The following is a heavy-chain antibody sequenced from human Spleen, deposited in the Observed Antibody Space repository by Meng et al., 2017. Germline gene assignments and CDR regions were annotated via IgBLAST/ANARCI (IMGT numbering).Heavy chain of an antibody. Sequence: VELGGRGGGWVRRGGSLRLFCAATGFTFSIYAMSWVRQAPGKGLEWVSGIYGSGSTAYYADSVKGRFTISRDNSRKMLYLQMNSLRADDTALYYCAKGDRQWLENYFDYWGQGILVTVSS. V-gene: IGHV3-23*04. CDR3: AKGDRQWLENYFDY. J-gene: IGHJ4*02. D-gene: IGHD6-19*01. CDR2: IYGSGSTA. CDR1: GFTFSIYA.